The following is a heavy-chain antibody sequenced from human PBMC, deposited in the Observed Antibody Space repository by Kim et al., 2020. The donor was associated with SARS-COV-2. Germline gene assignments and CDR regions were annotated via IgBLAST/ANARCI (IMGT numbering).Heavy chain of an antibody. CDR1: GGSIISDNHF. V-gene: IGHV4-39*01. CDR3: ASRYCGGGSCYQSYFDR. D-gene: IGHD2-15*01. Sequence: SETLSLTCSFTGGSIISDNHFWGWIRQPPGKGLEWIGGINYSGRSYYNASLRSRVTIYGDSSKRQISLKLSSVTATDTAIYYCASRYCGGGSCYQSYFDRGGQGSLVTVSS. CDR2: INYSGRS. J-gene: IGHJ4*02.